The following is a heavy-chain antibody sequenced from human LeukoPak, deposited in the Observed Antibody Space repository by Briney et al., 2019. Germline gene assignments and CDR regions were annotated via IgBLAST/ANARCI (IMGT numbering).Heavy chain of an antibody. CDR2: ISAYNDNT. D-gene: IGHD5-18*01. V-gene: IGHV1-18*01. CDR1: GYTFTSYG. CDR3: ARAGAAMVPRFDY. Sequence: ASVNVSCNVSGYTFTSYGISWVRQAPGQGLEWMGWISAYNDNTNYAQKLQGRVTMTTDTSTSTTYMELRSLRSDDTAVYYCARAGAAMVPRFDYWGQGTLVTVSS. J-gene: IGHJ4*02.